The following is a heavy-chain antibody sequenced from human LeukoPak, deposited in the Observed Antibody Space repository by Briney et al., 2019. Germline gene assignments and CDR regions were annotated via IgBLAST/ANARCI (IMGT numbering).Heavy chain of an antibody. Sequence: PGGSLRLSCAASGFTFSSYEMNWVRQAPGKGLEWVSYISSSGSTIYYADSVKGRFTISRDNSKNTLYLQTSSLRVDDTAVYYCAKDQSQTHDDSSGFLHWGQGTLVTVSS. D-gene: IGHD3-22*01. V-gene: IGHV3-48*03. J-gene: IGHJ4*02. CDR2: ISSSGSTI. CDR1: GFTFSSYE. CDR3: AKDQSQTHDDSSGFLH.